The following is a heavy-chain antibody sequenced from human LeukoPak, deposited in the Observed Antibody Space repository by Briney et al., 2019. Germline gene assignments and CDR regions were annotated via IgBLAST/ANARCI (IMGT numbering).Heavy chain of an antibody. D-gene: IGHD1-26*01. CDR3: ARDRMGRICDY. V-gene: IGHV3-7*01. J-gene: IGHJ4*02. Sequence: GGSLRLSCAASRYTFSSYWMSWVRQAPGKGLEWVANIKQDGGEKYYVDSVKGRFTISRDNAKNSLYLQMKSLRAEDTAVYYCARDRMGRICDYWGQGTLVTVSS. CDR1: RYTFSSYW. CDR2: IKQDGGEK.